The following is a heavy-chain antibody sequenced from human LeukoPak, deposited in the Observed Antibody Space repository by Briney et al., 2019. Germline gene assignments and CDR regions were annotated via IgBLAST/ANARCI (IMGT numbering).Heavy chain of an antibody. CDR1: GFTFSNYA. Sequence: GGSLRLSCAASGFTFSNYAMSWVRQAPGKGLEWFSSISDTGASSYYADSVKGRFTISRDNSKNTLFLQMNSLRAEDTAVYYCASSPPTVITVSYFDSWGQGTLVPVSS. CDR2: ISDTGASS. D-gene: IGHD4-17*01. J-gene: IGHJ4*02. V-gene: IGHV3-23*01. CDR3: ASSPPTVITVSYFDS.